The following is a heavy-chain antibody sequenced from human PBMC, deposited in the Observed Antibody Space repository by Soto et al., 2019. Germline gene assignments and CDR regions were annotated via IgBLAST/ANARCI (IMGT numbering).Heavy chain of an antibody. CDR2: ISTYNGNT. D-gene: IGHD6-19*01. CDR3: AGGGQGLVQDI. V-gene: IGHV1-18*01. J-gene: IGHJ3*02. Sequence: QVQLVQSGAEVKKPGASMKVSCKASGYTFASYGISWVRQAPGQGLEWMGWISTYNGNTDYAQKLQDRVTLTTDTSTSKGYMGLRSLGSDDTAVYYCAGGGQGLVQDIWGQGAMVTVSS. CDR1: GYTFASYG.